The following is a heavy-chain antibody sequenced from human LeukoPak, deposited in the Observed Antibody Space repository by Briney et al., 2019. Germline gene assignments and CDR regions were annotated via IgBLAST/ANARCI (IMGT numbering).Heavy chain of an antibody. CDR2: INHSGST. V-gene: IGHV4-34*01. D-gene: IGHD3-3*02. CDR1: GGSFSGYY. J-gene: IGHJ5*02. Sequence: SETLSLTCAVYGGSFSGYYWSWIRQPPGRGLEWIGEINHSGSTNYNPSLKSRVTISVDTPKNQFSLKLSSVTAADTAVYYCARGPRSLFGVVTHWFDPWGQGTLVTVSS. CDR3: ARGPRSLFGVVTHWFDP.